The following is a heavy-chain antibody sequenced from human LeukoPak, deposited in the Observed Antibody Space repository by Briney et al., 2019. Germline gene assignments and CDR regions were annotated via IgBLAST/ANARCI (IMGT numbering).Heavy chain of an antibody. CDR2: IIPILGIA. D-gene: IGHD3-3*01. V-gene: IGHV1-69*10. J-gene: IGHJ4*02. CDR1: GYTFTGYY. Sequence: SVKVSCKASGYTFTGYYMHWVRQAPGQGLEWMGWIIPILGIANYAQKFQGRVTITADKSTSTAYMELSSLRSEDTAVYYCAREVRPQTYYDFWSGYSQTFDYWGQGTLVTVSS. CDR3: AREVRPQTYYDFWSGYSQTFDY.